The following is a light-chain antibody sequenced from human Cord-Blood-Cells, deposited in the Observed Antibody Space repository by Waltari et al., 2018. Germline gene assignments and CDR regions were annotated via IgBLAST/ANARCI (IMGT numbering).Light chain of an antibody. CDR1: SSDVGGYNY. V-gene: IGLV2-14*01. CDR2: DVS. J-gene: IGLJ3*02. Sequence: QSALTQPASESGSPGQSITISCTGTSSDVGGYNYVPWYQQHPGKDPKLMIYDVSNRPSGVSNRFSGSKSGNTASLTISGLQAEDEANYYCSSYTSSSTLVFGGGTKLTVL. CDR3: SSYTSSSTLV.